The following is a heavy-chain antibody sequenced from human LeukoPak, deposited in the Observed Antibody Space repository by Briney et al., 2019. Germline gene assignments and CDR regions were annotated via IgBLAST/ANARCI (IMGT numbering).Heavy chain of an antibody. CDR2: INPNSGGT. V-gene: IGHV1-2*06. CDR3: ARGYSYGYDY. Sequence: ASVKVSCKASGGTFSSYAISWVRQAPGQGLEWMGRINPNSGGTNYAQKFQGRVTMTRDTSISTAYMELSRLRSDDTAVYYCARGYSYGYDYWGQGTLVTVSS. J-gene: IGHJ4*02. CDR1: GGTFSSYA. D-gene: IGHD5-18*01.